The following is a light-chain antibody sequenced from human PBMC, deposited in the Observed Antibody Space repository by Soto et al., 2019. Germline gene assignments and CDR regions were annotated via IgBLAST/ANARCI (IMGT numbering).Light chain of an antibody. V-gene: IGLV1-44*01. CDR3: AGLIDTVNGPRWV. CDR1: TSNIGSNA. J-gene: IGLJ3*02. CDR2: SIN. Sequence: QSVLTQPPSVSGPPGQRVSLSCSVKTSNIGSNAVNWYQHLPGTAPRLLIYSSINIRVSGVSVRFSASKDGTSASLAIRGLQSEDEADYFCAGLIDTVNGPRWVRGGGTKLTVL.